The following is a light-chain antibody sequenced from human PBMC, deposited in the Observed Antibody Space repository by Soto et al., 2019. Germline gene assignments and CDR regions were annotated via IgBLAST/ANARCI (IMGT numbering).Light chain of an antibody. CDR3: QHYDNLPPFT. CDR2: GES. V-gene: IGKV1-33*01. Sequence: DIQMTQSPSSLSASIGDRVTITCQASQDIKKYLSWYQQKPGRAPKLLIYGESNLEAGVPSRFSGRWYGTEFTLAIRSLQPEDIATYYCQHYDNLPPFTFGPGNKV. CDR1: QDIKKY. J-gene: IGKJ3*01.